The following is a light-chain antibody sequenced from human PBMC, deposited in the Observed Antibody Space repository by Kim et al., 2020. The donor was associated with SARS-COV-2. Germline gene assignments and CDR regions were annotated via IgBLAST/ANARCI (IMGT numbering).Light chain of an antibody. V-gene: IGKV3-20*01. CDR2: GAS. Sequence: LAPGERATLSCRAGQSVSSNYLAWYQQKPGQAPRLLIYGASSRATGIPDRFSGSGSVTDFTLTISRLEPEDFAVYYCQQYGSSPRTFGQGTKLEI. J-gene: IGKJ2*01. CDR3: QQYGSSPRT. CDR1: QSVSSNY.